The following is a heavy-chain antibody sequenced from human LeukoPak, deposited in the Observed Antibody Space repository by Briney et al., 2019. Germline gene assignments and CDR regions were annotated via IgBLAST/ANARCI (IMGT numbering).Heavy chain of an antibody. V-gene: IGHV3-30-3*01. D-gene: IGHD3-3*01. CDR2: ISYDGSNE. Sequence: PGGSLRLSCAASGFTFSSYAMHWVRQAPGKGLEWVAVISYDGSNEYYADSVKGRFTISRDNSKNTLYLQMNSLRAEDTAVYYCARVSAPYYDFWSGFFDPWGQGTLVTVSS. CDR3: ARVSAPYYDFWSGFFDP. CDR1: GFTFSSYA. J-gene: IGHJ5*02.